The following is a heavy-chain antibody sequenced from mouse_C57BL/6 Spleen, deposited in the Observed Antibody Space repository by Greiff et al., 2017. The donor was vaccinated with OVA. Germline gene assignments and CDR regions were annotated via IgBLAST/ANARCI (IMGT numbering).Heavy chain of an antibody. CDR3: TRRGYGNHFDY. V-gene: IGHV1-15*01. CDR1: GYTFTDYE. Sequence: VQLQQSGAELVRPGASVTLSCKASGYTFTDYEMHWVKQTPVHGLEWIGAIDPETGGTAYNQKFKGKAILTADKSSSTAYMELRSLTSEDSAVYYCTRRGYGNHFDYWGQGTTLTVSS. D-gene: IGHD2-1*01. CDR2: IDPETGGT. J-gene: IGHJ2*01.